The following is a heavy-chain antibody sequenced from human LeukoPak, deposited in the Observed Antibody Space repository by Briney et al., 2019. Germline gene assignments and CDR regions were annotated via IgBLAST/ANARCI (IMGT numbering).Heavy chain of an antibody. Sequence: PGGSLRLSCAASGFTFSVYTMNWVRQAPGKGLEWVSIINHSGERIYYADSVQGRFTISRDNSKNTLYLQMNSLRAEDTAIYYCAKDGHCPNSVCTTQIGVAGYGDNWGQGTLVTASS. D-gene: IGHD2-8*01. V-gene: IGHV3-23*01. CDR1: GFTFSVYT. CDR3: AKDGHCPNSVCTTQIGVAGYGDN. CDR2: INHSGERI. J-gene: IGHJ4*02.